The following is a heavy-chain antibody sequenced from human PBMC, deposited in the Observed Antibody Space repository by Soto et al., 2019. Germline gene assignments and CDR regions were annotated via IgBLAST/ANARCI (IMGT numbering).Heavy chain of an antibody. D-gene: IGHD3-22*01. CDR3: TRAPDGSGAYYYFDY. Sequence: EVQLVESGGGLVQPGGSLRLSCAASGFPFSSYWMSWVRQAPGKGLQWVANINRDGGETYYVDSLKGRITISRDNAENSLYLQMNSLRDEDTAVYYCTRAPDGSGAYYYFDYWGQGTLVTVSS. V-gene: IGHV3-7*03. CDR1: GFPFSSYW. CDR2: INRDGGET. J-gene: IGHJ4*02.